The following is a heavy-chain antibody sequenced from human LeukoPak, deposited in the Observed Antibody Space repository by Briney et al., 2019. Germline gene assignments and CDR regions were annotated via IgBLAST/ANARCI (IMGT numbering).Heavy chain of an antibody. Sequence: PSETLSLTCAVSGGSINSDDWWSWVRQSPGKGLEWIGAIYHRSGTPTYNPSLKSRVTISVDTSKNQFSLKLSSVTAADTAVYYCASRGYENWGQGTLVTVSS. CDR1: GGSINSDDW. V-gene: IGHV4-4*02. D-gene: IGHD2-2*01. CDR3: ASRGYEN. J-gene: IGHJ4*02. CDR2: IYHRSGTP.